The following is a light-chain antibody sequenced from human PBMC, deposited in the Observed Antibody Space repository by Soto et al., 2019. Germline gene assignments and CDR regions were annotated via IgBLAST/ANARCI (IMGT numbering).Light chain of an antibody. CDR2: SHI. CDR3: AAWDDSLTGYV. V-gene: IGLV1-44*01. CDR1: SSNIGSNT. Sequence: QSVLTQPPSVSGTPGQRVTISCSGSSSNIGSNTVSWFQQLPGTAPKLLIYSHIQRPSGVPGRFSGSKSGTSASLAIRGLQSEDEADYYCAAWDDSLTGYVFGTGIKLTVL. J-gene: IGLJ1*01.